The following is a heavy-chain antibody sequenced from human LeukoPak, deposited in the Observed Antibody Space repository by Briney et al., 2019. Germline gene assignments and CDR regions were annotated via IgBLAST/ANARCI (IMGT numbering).Heavy chain of an antibody. CDR1: GFTFSSYG. CDR3: AKAFSSSSWYHEANWFDP. V-gene: IGHV3-30*02. D-gene: IGHD6-13*01. Sequence: GGSLRLSCAASGFTFSSYGVHWVRQAPGKGLEWVAFIRYDGSNKYYADSVKGRFTISRDNSKNTLYLQMNSLRAEDTAVYYCAKAFSSSSWYHEANWFDPRGQGTLVTVSS. J-gene: IGHJ5*02. CDR2: IRYDGSNK.